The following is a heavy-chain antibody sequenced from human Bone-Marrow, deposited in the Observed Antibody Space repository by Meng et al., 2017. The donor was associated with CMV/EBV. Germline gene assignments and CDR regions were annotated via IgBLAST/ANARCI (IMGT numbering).Heavy chain of an antibody. CDR1: GGSISSYY. CDR3: ARDSRQSSWSGSPYYFDY. D-gene: IGHD3-3*01. CDR2: IYYSGST. Sequence: SETLSLTCTVSGGSISSYYWSWIRQPPGKGLEWIGYIYYSGSTNYNPSLKSRVTISVDTSKNQFSLKLSSVTAADTAVYYCARDSRQSSWSGSPYYFDYWGQGTLVTVSS. J-gene: IGHJ4*02. V-gene: IGHV4-59*01.